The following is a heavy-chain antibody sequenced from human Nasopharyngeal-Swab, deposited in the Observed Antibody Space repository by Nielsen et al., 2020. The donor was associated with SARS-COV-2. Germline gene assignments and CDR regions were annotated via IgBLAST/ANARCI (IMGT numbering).Heavy chain of an antibody. J-gene: IGHJ4*02. V-gene: IGHV3-74*01. CDR3: VRGSGNYYFDY. CDR1: GFTFSSYW. CDR2: INPDGSAT. D-gene: IGHD1-7*01. Sequence: GESLKISCAASGFTFSSYWIHWVRQAPGKGLVWVLRINPDGSATTYADSVKGRFTISRDGAKNTVYVQMNSLGAEDTAMYYCVRGSGNYYFDYWGQGTPVTVSS.